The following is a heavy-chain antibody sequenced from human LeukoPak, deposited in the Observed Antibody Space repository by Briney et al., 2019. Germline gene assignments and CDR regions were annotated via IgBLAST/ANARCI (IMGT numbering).Heavy chain of an antibody. CDR3: ARDTTLYYYDSSGPDY. D-gene: IGHD3-22*01. CDR1: GFTFSDYR. CDR2: ISSSSTSI. Sequence: GGSLRLSCAASGFTFSDYRMMWVRQAPRKGLEWVSSISSSSTSIYYAYSVKGRFTTSRDNAKNSLFLQINSLRVEDTAVYYCARDTTLYYYDSSGPDYWGQGTLVTVSS. J-gene: IGHJ4*02. V-gene: IGHV3-48*01.